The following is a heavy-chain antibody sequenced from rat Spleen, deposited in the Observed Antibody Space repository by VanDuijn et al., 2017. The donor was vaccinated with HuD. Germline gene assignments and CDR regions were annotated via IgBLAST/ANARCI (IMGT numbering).Heavy chain of an antibody. J-gene: IGHJ4*01. CDR1: GFTFSDYN. CDR2: ITYDGSST. Sequence: EVQLVESGGGLVQPGRSMKLSCAASGFTFSDYNMAWVRQAPTKGLEWVASITYDGSSTYYRDSVKGRFTISRDNAKSTLYLQMDSLRSEDTATYYCTRDLLNYGNYVFAYWGQGASVAVSS. D-gene: IGHD1-3*01. V-gene: IGHV5-7*01. CDR3: TRDLLNYGNYVFAY.